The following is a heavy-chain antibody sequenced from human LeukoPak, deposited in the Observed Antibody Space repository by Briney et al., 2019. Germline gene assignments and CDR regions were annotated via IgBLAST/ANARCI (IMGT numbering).Heavy chain of an antibody. CDR2: IYSGGST. J-gene: IGHJ3*02. D-gene: IGHD3-3*01. V-gene: IGHV3-53*04. CDR1: GFTVSSNY. CDR3: ASLSGITIFGVAPHDAFDI. Sequence: GGSLRLSCAASGFTVSSNYMSWVRQAPGKGLEWVSVIYSGGSTYYADSVKGRFTISRHNSKNMLYLQMNSLRAEDTAVYYCASLSGITIFGVAPHDAFDIWGQGTMVTVSS.